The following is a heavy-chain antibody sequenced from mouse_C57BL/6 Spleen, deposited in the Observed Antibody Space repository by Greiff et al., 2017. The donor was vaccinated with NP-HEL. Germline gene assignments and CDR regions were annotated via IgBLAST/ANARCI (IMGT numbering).Heavy chain of an antibody. J-gene: IGHJ4*01. D-gene: IGHD2-1*01. V-gene: IGHV5-17*01. CDR1: GFTFSDYG. CDR3: ARNYYGNSYYAMDY. CDR2: ISSGSSTI. Sequence: EVKLMESGGGLVKPGGSLKLSCAASGFTFSDYGMHWVRQAPEKGLEWVAYISSGSSTIYYADTGKGRFTISRDNAKNTLFLQMTSQRSEDTAMYYCARNYYGNSYYAMDYWGQGTSVTVSS.